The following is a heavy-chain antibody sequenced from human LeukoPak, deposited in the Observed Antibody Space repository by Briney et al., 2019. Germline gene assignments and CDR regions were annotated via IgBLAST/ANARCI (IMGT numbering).Heavy chain of an antibody. CDR1: GGSISSSNW. D-gene: IGHD6-19*01. CDR3: ARGPRVAATFPFDY. Sequence: SGTLSLTCTVSGGSISSSNWWSWVRQPPGKGLEWIGEIYHSGSTNYNPSLKSRVTLSVDKSKNQFSLKLSSVTAADTAVYYCARGPRVAATFPFDYWGQGTLVTVSS. V-gene: IGHV4-4*02. J-gene: IGHJ4*02. CDR2: IYHSGST.